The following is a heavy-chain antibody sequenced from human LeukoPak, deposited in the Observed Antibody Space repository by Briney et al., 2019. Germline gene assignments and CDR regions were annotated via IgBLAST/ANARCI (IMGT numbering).Heavy chain of an antibody. V-gene: IGHV1-69*06. CDR2: IIPIFGTA. CDR3: ARERRRITMIVVGGDFDY. CDR1: GGTFSSYA. J-gene: IGHJ4*02. Sequence: ASVKVSCKASGGTFSSYAISWVRQAPGQGLEWMGGIIPIFGTANYAQKFQGRVTMTEDTSTDTAYMELSSLRSEDTAVYYCARERRRITMIVVGGDFDYWGQGTLVTVSS. D-gene: IGHD3-22*01.